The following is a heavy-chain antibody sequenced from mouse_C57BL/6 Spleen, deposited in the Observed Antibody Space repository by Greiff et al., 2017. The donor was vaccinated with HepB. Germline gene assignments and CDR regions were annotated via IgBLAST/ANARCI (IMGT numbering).Heavy chain of an antibody. CDR3: ARSYYGSKGFDY. J-gene: IGHJ2*01. D-gene: IGHD1-1*01. Sequence: QVQLQQSGAELARPGASVKLSCKASGYTFTSYGISWVKQRTGQGLEWIGEIYPRSGNTYYNEKFKGKATLTADKSSSTAYMELRSLTSEDSAVYFCARSYYGSKGFDYWGQGTTLTVSS. CDR1: GYTFTSYG. CDR2: IYPRSGNT. V-gene: IGHV1-81*01.